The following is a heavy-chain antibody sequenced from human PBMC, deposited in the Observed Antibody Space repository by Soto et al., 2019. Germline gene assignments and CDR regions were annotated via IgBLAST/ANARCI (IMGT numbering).Heavy chain of an antibody. Sequence: QLQLQESGPGLVKPSETLSLTCTVSGGSISSSSYYWGWIRQPPGKGLEWIGSIYYSGSTYYNPSLKSRVTISVDTSKNQFSLKLSSVTAADTAVYYCARHDPHLGGGYWGQGTLVTVSS. CDR3: ARHDPHLGGGY. V-gene: IGHV4-39*01. CDR2: IYYSGST. D-gene: IGHD3-16*01. CDR1: GGSISSSSYY. J-gene: IGHJ4*02.